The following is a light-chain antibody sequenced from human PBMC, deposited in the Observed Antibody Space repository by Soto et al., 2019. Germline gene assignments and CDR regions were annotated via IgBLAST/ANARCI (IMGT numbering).Light chain of an antibody. V-gene: IGKV1-33*01. CDR3: QHYDHLPIT. Sequence: DIQITQSPSSLSASVGDRVTITCHASQDITNYLNWYQQKPGKAPRLLLYDATSLETAVPSRFSGSGSGTDFTFTISSLQPEDIATYYCQHYDHLPITFGQGTRLEIK. CDR1: QDITNY. J-gene: IGKJ5*01. CDR2: DAT.